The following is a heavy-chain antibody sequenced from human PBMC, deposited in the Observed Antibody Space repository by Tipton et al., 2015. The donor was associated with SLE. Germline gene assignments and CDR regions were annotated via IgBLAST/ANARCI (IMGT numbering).Heavy chain of an antibody. D-gene: IGHD2-2*01. CDR3: ARCSTRHYYYYYMDV. J-gene: IGHJ6*03. V-gene: IGHV4-34*01. CDR1: GGSFSGYY. Sequence: TLSLTCAVYGGSFSGYYWSWIRQPPGKGLEWIGEINHGGSTNYNPSLKSRVTISVDTSKNQFSLKLSSVTAADTAVYYCARCSTRHYYYYYMDVWGKGTTVTVSS. CDR2: INHGGST.